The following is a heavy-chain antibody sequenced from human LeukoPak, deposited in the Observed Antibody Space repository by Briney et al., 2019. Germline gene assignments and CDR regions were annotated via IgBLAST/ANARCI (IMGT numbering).Heavy chain of an antibody. V-gene: IGHV1-69*04. CDR3: ASTLDSSGPPYY. D-gene: IGHD3-22*01. Sequence: ASVKVSCKASGGTFSSYAISWVRQAPGQGLEWMRRIIPILGIANYAQKFQGRVTITADKSTSTAYMELSSLRSEDTAVYYCASTLDSSGPPYYWGQGTLVTVSS. CDR1: GGTFSSYA. CDR2: IIPILGIA. J-gene: IGHJ4*02.